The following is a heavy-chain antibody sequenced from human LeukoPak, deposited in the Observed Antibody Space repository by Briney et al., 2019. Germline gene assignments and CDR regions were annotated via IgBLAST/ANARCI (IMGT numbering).Heavy chain of an antibody. CDR1: GFTFSSYW. J-gene: IGHJ3*02. D-gene: IGHD1-26*01. V-gene: IGHV3-7*01. CDR3: ARDVSGSYYSAFDI. Sequence: GGSLRLSCAASGFTFSSYWMSWVRQAPGKGLEWVANIKQDGSEKYYVDSVKGRFTISRDNAKNSLYLQMNSLRAEDTAVYYCARDVSGSYYSAFDIWGQGTMVTVSS. CDR2: IKQDGSEK.